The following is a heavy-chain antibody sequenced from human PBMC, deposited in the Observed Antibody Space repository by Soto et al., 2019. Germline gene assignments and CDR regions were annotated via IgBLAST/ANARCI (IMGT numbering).Heavy chain of an antibody. CDR1: GFTFSSYA. CDR3: ARDYYRFNSGYGFSMDV. V-gene: IGHV3-30-3*01. J-gene: IGHJ6*02. D-gene: IGHD5-12*01. Sequence: QVQLVESGGGVVQPGRSLRLSCAASGFTFSSYAMHWVRQAPGKGLEWVAVISYDGSNKYYADSVKGRFTISRDNSKNTRSLHMNGLRAEDTAVYYCARDYYRFNSGYGFSMDVWGQGTTVTVSS. CDR2: ISYDGSNK.